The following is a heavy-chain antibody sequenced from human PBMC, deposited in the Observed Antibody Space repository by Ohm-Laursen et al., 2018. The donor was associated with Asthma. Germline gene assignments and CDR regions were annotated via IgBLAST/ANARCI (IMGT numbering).Heavy chain of an antibody. CDR1: GGTFSSYA. D-gene: IGHD3-16*01. CDR3: AARGLDYYGMDV. CDR2: IIPIFGTA. Sequence: SSVKVSCKASGGTFSSYAISWVRQAPGQGLEWMGGIIPIFGTANYARKFQGRVTITADESTSTAYMELSSLRSEDTAVYYCAARGLDYYGMDVWGQGTTVTVSS. J-gene: IGHJ6*02. V-gene: IGHV1-69*01.